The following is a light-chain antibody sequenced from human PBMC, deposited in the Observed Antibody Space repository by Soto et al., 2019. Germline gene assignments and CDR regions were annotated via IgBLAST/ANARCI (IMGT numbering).Light chain of an antibody. CDR3: QQYGSSPLT. CDR1: QSVSRDY. CDR2: GAS. Sequence: EIVLTQSPGTLSLSPGERATLSCRASQSVSRDYLAWYQQKPGQAPRLLIYGASSRAPGIPDRFSGSGSGTYFTLTINSLEPEDFAVYYCQQYGSSPLTFGEGAKVEIK. J-gene: IGKJ1*01. V-gene: IGKV3-20*01.